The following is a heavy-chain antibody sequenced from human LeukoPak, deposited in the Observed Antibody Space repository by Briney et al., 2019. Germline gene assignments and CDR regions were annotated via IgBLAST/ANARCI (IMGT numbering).Heavy chain of an antibody. CDR1: GGSISSSSYC. CDR3: ARHHPEQQLIDY. Sequence: SETLSLTCTVSGGSISSSSYCWGWIRQPPGKGLGWIGSIYYSGSTYYNPSLKSRVTISVDTSKNQFSLKLSSVTAADTAVYYCARHHPEQQLIDYWGQGTLVTVSS. D-gene: IGHD6-13*01. J-gene: IGHJ4*02. V-gene: IGHV4-39*01. CDR2: IYYSGST.